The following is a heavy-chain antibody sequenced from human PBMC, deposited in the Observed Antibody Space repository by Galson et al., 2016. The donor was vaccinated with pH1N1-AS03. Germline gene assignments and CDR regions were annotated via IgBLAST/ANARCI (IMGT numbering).Heavy chain of an antibody. CDR1: GYTFTNYG. J-gene: IGHJ4*02. Sequence: SVKVSCKASGYTFTNYGISWVRQAPGQGLEYMGWIGTYTIYAQKLQGRVTMTTDTSTSTAYMELRSLRSDDTAVYYCARSGSGSFYEGDFWGQGALVSVS. V-gene: IGHV1-18*01. CDR3: ARSGSGSFYEGDF. CDR2: IGTYT. D-gene: IGHD3-10*01.